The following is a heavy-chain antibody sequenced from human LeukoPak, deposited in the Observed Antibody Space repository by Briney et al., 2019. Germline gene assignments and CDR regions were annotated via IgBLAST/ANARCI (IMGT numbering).Heavy chain of an antibody. V-gene: IGHV5-51*01. CDR1: GYSFTSYW. D-gene: IGHD3-9*01. CDR3: ARGYYDILTGFVSPRAFDI. Sequence: PGESLKISCKGSGYSFTSYWIGWVRQMPGKGPEWMGIIYPGDSDTRYSPSFQGQVTISADKSISTAYLQWSSLKASDTAMYYCARGYYDILTGFVSPRAFDIWGQGTMVTVSS. CDR2: IYPGDSDT. J-gene: IGHJ3*02.